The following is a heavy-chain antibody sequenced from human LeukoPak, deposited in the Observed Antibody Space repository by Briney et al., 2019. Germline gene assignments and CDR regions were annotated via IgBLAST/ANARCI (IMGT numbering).Heavy chain of an antibody. CDR3: AKDPAFTKWWVERVPFDY. CDR2: ISASGTST. J-gene: IGHJ4*02. D-gene: IGHD2-15*01. V-gene: IGHV3-23*01. Sequence: PGGSLRLSCAASGFTFSSYGMSWVRQAPGRGLEWVSVISASGTSTYYADSVKGRFTISRDNSKNTLYLQMNSLRAEDTAVYYCAKDPAFTKWWVERVPFDYWGQGTLVTVSS. CDR1: GFTFSSYG.